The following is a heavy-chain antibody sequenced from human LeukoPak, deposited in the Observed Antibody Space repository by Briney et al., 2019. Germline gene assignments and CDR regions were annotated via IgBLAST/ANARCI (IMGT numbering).Heavy chain of an antibody. J-gene: IGHJ4*02. D-gene: IGHD5-18*01. CDR3: ARGGNVDTAMVRD. Sequence: SETLSLTCTVSGGSISSYYWSWIRQPPGKGLEWIGYIYYSGSTNYNPSLKSRVTISVDTSKNQFSLKLSSVTAADTAVYYCARGGNVDTAMVRDWGQGTLVTVSS. CDR2: IYYSGST. CDR1: GGSISSYY. V-gene: IGHV4-59*01.